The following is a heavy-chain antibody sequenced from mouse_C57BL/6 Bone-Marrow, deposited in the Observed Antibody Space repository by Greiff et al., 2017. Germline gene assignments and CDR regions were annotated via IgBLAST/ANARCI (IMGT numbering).Heavy chain of an antibody. D-gene: IGHD1-1*01. Sequence: VKLMESGAELMKPGASVKLSCKATGYTFTGYWIEWVKQRPGHGLEWIGEILPGSGSTNYNEKFKGKATFTADTSSNTAYMQLSSLTTEDSAIYDCARGGVYYYGSSYGYWGQGTTLTVSS. V-gene: IGHV1-9*01. J-gene: IGHJ2*01. CDR3: ARGGVYYYGSSYGY. CDR1: GYTFTGYW. CDR2: ILPGSGST.